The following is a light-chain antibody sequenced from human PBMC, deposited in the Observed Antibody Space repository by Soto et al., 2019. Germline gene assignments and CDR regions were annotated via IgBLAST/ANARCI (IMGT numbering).Light chain of an antibody. Sequence: EVVVTQSPGTLSLSPGERATLSCRTSESVSSSFLTWYQQKPGQAPRLLIYRTSNRVTGIPDRFSGSGSGTDFTLTISRLEPEDFAVYFCQHYGNSLWTFGQGTKVDI. J-gene: IGKJ1*01. CDR2: RTS. V-gene: IGKV3-20*01. CDR1: ESVSSSF. CDR3: QHYGNSLWT.